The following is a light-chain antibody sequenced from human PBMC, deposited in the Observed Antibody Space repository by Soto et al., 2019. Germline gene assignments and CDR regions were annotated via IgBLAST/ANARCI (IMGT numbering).Light chain of an antibody. CDR3: CSYAGSSTYV. CDR2: EGS. J-gene: IGLJ1*01. V-gene: IGLV2-23*01. Sequence: QSVLTQPASVSGSPGQSITISCTGTSSDVGSYNLVSWYQRHPGKAPKLMIYEGSKRPSGVSNRFSGSKSGNTASLTISELQAEDEADYYCCSYAGSSTYVFGTGTKSPS. CDR1: SSDVGSYNL.